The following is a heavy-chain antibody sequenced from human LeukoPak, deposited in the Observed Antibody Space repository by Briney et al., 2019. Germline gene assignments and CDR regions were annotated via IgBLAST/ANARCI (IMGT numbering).Heavy chain of an antibody. CDR2: ISGSDGIT. CDR1: GFTFSSYA. Sequence: GGSLRLSCAASGFTFSSYAMSWVRQAPGKGLEWVSGISGSDGITYYADSVKGRFTISRDNAKNSLFLQMSSLRAEDTAAYYCARYDYVWGKTFDIWGQGTMVTVSS. CDR3: ARYDYVWGKTFDI. D-gene: IGHD3-16*01. J-gene: IGHJ3*02. V-gene: IGHV3-23*01.